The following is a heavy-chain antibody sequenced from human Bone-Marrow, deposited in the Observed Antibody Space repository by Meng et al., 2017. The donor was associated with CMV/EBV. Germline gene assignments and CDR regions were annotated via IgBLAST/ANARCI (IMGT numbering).Heavy chain of an antibody. J-gene: IGHJ5*02. Sequence: SETLSLTCTVSGGSISSYYWSWIRQPPGKGLEWIGYIYYSGSTNYNPTLKSRVTISVDTSKNQFSLTLSSVTAADTAVYYCARSPRGLPSNWFDPWGQGTLVTVSS. V-gene: IGHV4-59*01. CDR2: IYYSGST. CDR1: GGSISSYY. CDR3: ARSPRGLPSNWFDP. D-gene: IGHD5-18*01.